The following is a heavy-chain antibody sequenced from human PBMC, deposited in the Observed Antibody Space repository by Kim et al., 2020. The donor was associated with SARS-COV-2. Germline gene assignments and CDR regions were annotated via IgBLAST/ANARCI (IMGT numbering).Heavy chain of an antibody. Sequence: GGSLRLSCAASGFTFGGHDMHWVRQGSGKGLEWVSAIGTAGERFYSASVKNRFLISSENGRNSLFLQMDSRKVGETAVYYCAGGIHQWLGVDVWGQGTTGTVPS. CDR3: AGGIHQWLGVDV. J-gene: IGHJ6*02. V-gene: IGHV3-13*04. CDR2: IGTAGER. CDR1: GFTFGGHD. D-gene: IGHD5-18*01.